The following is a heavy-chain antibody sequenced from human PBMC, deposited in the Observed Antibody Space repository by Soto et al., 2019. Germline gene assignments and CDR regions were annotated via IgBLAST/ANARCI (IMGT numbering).Heavy chain of an antibody. CDR2: IIPIFDTA. CDR3: ASGPPGLDYYNGMDV. Sequence: QVQLVQSGAEVKKPGSSVKVSCKASGGTFSRYAISWVRQAPGQGLEWMGGIIPIFDTANYAQRFQGRVTITADESTSTAYMELSSLRSEDTAVYYCASGPPGLDYYNGMDVWGQGTTVTVSS. V-gene: IGHV1-69*12. J-gene: IGHJ6*02. CDR1: GGTFSRYA.